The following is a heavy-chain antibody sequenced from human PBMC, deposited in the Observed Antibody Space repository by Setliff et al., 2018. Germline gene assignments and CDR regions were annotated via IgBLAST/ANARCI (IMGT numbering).Heavy chain of an antibody. D-gene: IGHD6-6*01. CDR3: ARDPSSVAARPGY. V-gene: IGHV4-34*01. Sequence: SETLSLTCAVYGDSFSDYYWSWIRQPPGKGLEWIGESNHSGGTSYNPSLKSRLTMSVDTSKNQFSLQLNSVTAADTAVYYCARDPSSVAARPGYWGQGTLVTVSS. J-gene: IGHJ4*02. CDR2: SNHSGGT. CDR1: GDSFSDYY.